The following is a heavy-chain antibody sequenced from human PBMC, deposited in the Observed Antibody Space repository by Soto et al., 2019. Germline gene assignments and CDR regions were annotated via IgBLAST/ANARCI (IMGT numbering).Heavy chain of an antibody. CDR1: GGSISSSSYY. Sequence: PSEALALSCAVSGGSISSSSYYWGWIRQPPGKGLEWIGSIYCSGSTYYNPSLKSRVTISVDTSKNQFSLKLSSVTAADTAVYYCARRSYFHYGMDVWGQGTTVTVSS. D-gene: IGHD2-21*01. CDR2: IYCSGST. J-gene: IGHJ6*02. CDR3: ARRSYFHYGMDV. V-gene: IGHV4-39*01.